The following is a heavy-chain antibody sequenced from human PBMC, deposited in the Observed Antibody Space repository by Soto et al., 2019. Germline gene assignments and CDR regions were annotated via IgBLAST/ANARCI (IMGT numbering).Heavy chain of an antibody. CDR1: GFTFSTYA. Sequence: EVQLLESGGGLVQPGGSLRLSCAASGFTFSTYAMSWVRQAPGKGLAWVSAISGVGGSTYYADSVKGRFTISRDNSKNTLYLQMNSLRAEDTAVYYCAKSPGYDFWTDYYIDYWGQGTLVTVSS. D-gene: IGHD3-3*01. V-gene: IGHV3-23*01. CDR3: AKSPGYDFWTDYYIDY. CDR2: ISGVGGST. J-gene: IGHJ4*02.